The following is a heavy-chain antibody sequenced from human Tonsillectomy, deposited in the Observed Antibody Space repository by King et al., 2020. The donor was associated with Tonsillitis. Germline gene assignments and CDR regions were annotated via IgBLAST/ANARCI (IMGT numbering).Heavy chain of an antibody. CDR2: ISAYNGNT. D-gene: IGHD6-19*01. CDR3: ARDSGGWYKGGAFDY. J-gene: IGHJ4*02. V-gene: IGHV1-18*04. CDR1: GYTFTSYG. Sequence: VQLVQSGAEVKKPGASVKVSCKASGYTFTSYGVAWVRQAPGQGLEWMGWISAYNGNTNYAQNLQGRVTMTTDTSTNTAYMELRSLGSDDTAVYYFARDSGGWYKGGAFDYWGRGTLVTVSS.